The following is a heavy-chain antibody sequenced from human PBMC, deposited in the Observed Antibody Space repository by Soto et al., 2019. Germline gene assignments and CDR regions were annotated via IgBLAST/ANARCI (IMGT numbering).Heavy chain of an antibody. J-gene: IGHJ6*02. CDR3: ARTTIAARLFYYYYGMDV. V-gene: IGHV4-39*01. D-gene: IGHD6-6*01. CDR1: GGSISSSSYY. CDR2: SYYSGST. Sequence: SETLSLTCTVSGGSISSSSYYWGWIRQPPGKGLEWIGSSYYSGSTYYNPSLKSRVTISVDTSKNQFSLKLSSVTAADTAVYYCARTTIAARLFYYYYGMDVWGQGTTVTVSS.